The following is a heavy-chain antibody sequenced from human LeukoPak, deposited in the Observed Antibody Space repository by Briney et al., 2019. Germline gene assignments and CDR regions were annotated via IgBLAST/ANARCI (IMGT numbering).Heavy chain of an antibody. J-gene: IGHJ3*02. D-gene: IGHD3-3*01. CDR1: GGSISSYY. Sequence: PSETLSLTCTVSGGSISSYYWSWIRQPAGKGLVWIGRIYTSGSTNYNPSLKSRVTMSVDTSKNQFSLKLSSVTAADTAVYYCARDPPPRYDFWSGYYRDAFDIWGQGTMVTVSS. CDR3: ARDPPPRYDFWSGYYRDAFDI. V-gene: IGHV4-4*07. CDR2: IYTSGST.